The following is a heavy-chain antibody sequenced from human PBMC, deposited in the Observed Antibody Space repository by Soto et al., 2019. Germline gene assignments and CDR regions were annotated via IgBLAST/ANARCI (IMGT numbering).Heavy chain of an antibody. V-gene: IGHV4-59*08. D-gene: IGHD1-7*01. Sequence: QVQLQESGPGLVKPSETLSLTCTVSGGSINSYYWSWIRQPPGQGLEWIGYIYYSGSTNYNPSLKSRITISADTSKNQFSLKLSSVTAAYTAVYYCARHISSGTNIAAIRAFDPWGQGTLVTVSS. J-gene: IGHJ5*02. CDR2: IYYSGST. CDR1: GGSINSYY. CDR3: ARHISSGTNIAAIRAFDP.